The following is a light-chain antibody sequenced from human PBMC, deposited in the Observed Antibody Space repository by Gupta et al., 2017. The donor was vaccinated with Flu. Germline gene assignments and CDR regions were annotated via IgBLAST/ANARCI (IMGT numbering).Light chain of an antibody. CDR3: GGWDDSLSGPV. CDR2: RNN. J-gene: IGLJ3*02. V-gene: IGLV1-47*01. CDR1: SSNIGSNY. Sequence: SSSNIGSNYVYWYQQLPGTAPKLLIYRNNQRPSGVPDRFSGSKSGTSASLAISGLRSEDEADYYCGGWDDSLSGPVFGGGTKLSVL.